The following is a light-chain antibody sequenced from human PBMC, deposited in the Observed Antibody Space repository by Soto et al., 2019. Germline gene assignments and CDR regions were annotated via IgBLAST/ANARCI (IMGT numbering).Light chain of an antibody. Sequence: EIVLTQSPATLSLSPGERATLSCRASQSVSSYLAWYQQKPGQAPRLLIYDASHRATGIPARFSGSGSGTDFPLTISSLEPEDFAVYYCQQRSNWPPMYTFGQGTKLEIK. CDR2: DAS. CDR3: QQRSNWPPMYT. V-gene: IGKV3-11*01. CDR1: QSVSSY. J-gene: IGKJ2*01.